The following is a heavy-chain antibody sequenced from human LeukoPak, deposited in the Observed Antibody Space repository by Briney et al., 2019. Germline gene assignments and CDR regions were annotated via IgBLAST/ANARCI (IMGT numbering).Heavy chain of an antibody. V-gene: IGHV4-34*01. CDR1: GGSFSGYY. CDR2: INHSGST. J-gene: IGHJ5*02. CDR3: ARAAIEDYYDSSGWFDP. D-gene: IGHD3-22*01. Sequence: SETLSLTCAVYGGSFSGYYWSWIRQPPGKGLEWIGEINHSGSTNYNPSLKSRVTISVDTSKNQFSLKLSSVTAADTAVYYCARAAIEDYYDSSGWFDPWGQGTLVTVSS.